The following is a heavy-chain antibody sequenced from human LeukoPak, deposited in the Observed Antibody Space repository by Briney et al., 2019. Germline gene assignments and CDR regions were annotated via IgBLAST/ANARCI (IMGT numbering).Heavy chain of an antibody. CDR3: ARTGPRFGVDY. Sequence: GGSLRLSCAASGFTVSSNYMSWVRQAPGKGLEWVSVIYSGGSTYYADSVKGRFAISRDNSKNTLYLQMNSLRAEDTAVYYCARTGPRFGVDYWGQGTLVTVSS. J-gene: IGHJ4*02. CDR2: IYSGGST. CDR1: GFTVSSNY. D-gene: IGHD1-14*01. V-gene: IGHV3-66*02.